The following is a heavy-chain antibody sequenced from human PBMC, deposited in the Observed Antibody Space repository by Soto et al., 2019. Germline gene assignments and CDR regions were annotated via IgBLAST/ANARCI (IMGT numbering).Heavy chain of an antibody. D-gene: IGHD7-27*01. CDR1: GFTFATYT. CDR3: AKDAPPDGNWGFDY. Sequence: GGSLRLSCAASGFTFATYTMNWARQAPGKGLEWVSGIYGSGDSTFYADSVKGRFTISRDNSKNTLYLQMNSLRAEDTAVYYCAKDAPPDGNWGFDYWGQGTLVTVSS. CDR2: IYGSGDST. V-gene: IGHV3-23*01. J-gene: IGHJ4*02.